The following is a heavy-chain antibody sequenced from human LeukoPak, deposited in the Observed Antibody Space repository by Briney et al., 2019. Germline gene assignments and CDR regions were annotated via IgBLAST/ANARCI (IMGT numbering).Heavy chain of an antibody. J-gene: IGHJ4*02. CDR2: IHHSGGT. Sequence: SETLSLTCAVSGYSITSGYFWAWIRPPPGKGLEWIGHIHHSGGTVYNPSLRSRLTISVDTSKNQFSLKLSSVTAADTAMYFCARDWADYYGTGSYYDYWGQGTLVTVSS. CDR1: GYSITSGYF. CDR3: ARDWADYYGTGSYYDY. D-gene: IGHD3-10*01. V-gene: IGHV4-38-2*01.